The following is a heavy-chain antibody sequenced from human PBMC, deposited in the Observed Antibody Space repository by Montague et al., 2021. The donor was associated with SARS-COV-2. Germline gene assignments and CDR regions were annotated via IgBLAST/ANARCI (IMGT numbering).Heavy chain of an antibody. CDR3: ATNKYCTLHDCLHGRHYFDH. V-gene: IGHV3-48*03. CDR1: GFDFFNFD. Sequence: SLRLSCAASGFDFFNFDMAWVRQAPGRGLEWISGINSSGTTILYADSLKGRFTISRDNIQKSLYLQMNSLRAEDTAVYYCATNKYCTLHDCLHGRHYFDHWGQGTLVTVSS. J-gene: IGHJ4*02. CDR2: INSSGTTI. D-gene: IGHD2-8*01.